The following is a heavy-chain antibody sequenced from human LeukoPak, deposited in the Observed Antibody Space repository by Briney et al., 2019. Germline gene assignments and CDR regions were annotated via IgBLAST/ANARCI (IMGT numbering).Heavy chain of an antibody. CDR2: INHSGST. CDR1: GGSLSGYY. Sequence: SETLSLTCAVYGGSLSGYYWSWLRQPPGKGREWIGEINHSGSTNYNPSLKSRVTISVDTSKNQFSLKLSYVTAAATAVYFCAIGPYSYDSSGAFDIWGQGTMVTVSS. J-gene: IGHJ3*02. CDR3: AIGPYSYDSSGAFDI. D-gene: IGHD3-22*01. V-gene: IGHV4-34*01.